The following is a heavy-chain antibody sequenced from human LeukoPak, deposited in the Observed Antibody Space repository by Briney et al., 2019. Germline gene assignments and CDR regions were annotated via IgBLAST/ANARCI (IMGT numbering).Heavy chain of an antibody. Sequence: PSETLSLTCTVSGGSISSSSYYWGWIRQPPGKGLEWIGSIYYSGSTYYNPSLKSRVTISVDTSKNQFSLKLSSVTAADTAVYYCAREFAAAGSFDYWGQGTLVTVSS. J-gene: IGHJ4*02. CDR3: AREFAAAGSFDY. CDR2: IYYSGST. D-gene: IGHD6-13*01. V-gene: IGHV4-39*02. CDR1: GGSISSSSYY.